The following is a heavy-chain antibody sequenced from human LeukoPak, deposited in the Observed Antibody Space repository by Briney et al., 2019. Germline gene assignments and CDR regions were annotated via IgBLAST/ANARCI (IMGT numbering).Heavy chain of an antibody. Sequence: SETLSLTCAVYGGSFSGYYWSWIRQPPGKGLEWIGEINHSGSTNYNPSLKSRVTISVDTSKNQFSLQLSSVTAADTAVYYCARVGELTPGDYWGQGTLVTVSS. CDR2: INHSGST. CDR1: GGSFSGYY. CDR3: ARVGELTPGDY. D-gene: IGHD1-26*01. V-gene: IGHV4-34*01. J-gene: IGHJ4*02.